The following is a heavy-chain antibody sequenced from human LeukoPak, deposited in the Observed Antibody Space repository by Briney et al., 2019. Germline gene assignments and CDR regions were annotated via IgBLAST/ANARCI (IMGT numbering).Heavy chain of an antibody. J-gene: IGHJ4*02. Sequence: GGSLRPSCAASGFTFSSDGIHWVRQAPGKGLEWVAFASNNGIDKHYGDSVQGRFSVSRDNSKNTLYLEMKSLRVEDTAMYYCAKGITRDSYYLDYWGQGTLVTVSS. D-gene: IGHD1-20*01. CDR2: ASNNGIDK. CDR3: AKGITRDSYYLDY. CDR1: GFTFSSDG. V-gene: IGHV3-30*02.